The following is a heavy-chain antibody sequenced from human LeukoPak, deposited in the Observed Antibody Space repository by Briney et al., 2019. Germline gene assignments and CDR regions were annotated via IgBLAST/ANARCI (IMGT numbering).Heavy chain of an antibody. D-gene: IGHD6-6*01. V-gene: IGHV3-23*01. J-gene: IGHJ4*02. Sequence: GGSLRLSCAPSGFTFSSYAMSWVRQAPGMGLEWLSAISGSGGNTYYADSVKGRFTISRDNSQNTLSLQMNSLRAEDTAVYFCAKAGYRGSSVNYFDYWDQGTLVTVSS. CDR1: GFTFSSYA. CDR3: AKAGYRGSSVNYFDY. CDR2: ISGSGGNT.